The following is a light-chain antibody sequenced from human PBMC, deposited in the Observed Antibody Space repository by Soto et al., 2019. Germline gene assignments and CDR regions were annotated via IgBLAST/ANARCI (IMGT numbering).Light chain of an antibody. J-gene: IGKJ1*01. CDR2: ATS. V-gene: IGKV3-20*01. CDR3: QQYGTSWT. CDR1: QSVSIRY. Sequence: IVLTQSPGTLSLSPGEGATLSCRTSQSVSIRYFAWYQQRPGQAPRLLIYATSDRATGIPDRFSGSGSGTDFTLTITSPEPEDFGVYYCQQYGTSWTFGQGTKLEI.